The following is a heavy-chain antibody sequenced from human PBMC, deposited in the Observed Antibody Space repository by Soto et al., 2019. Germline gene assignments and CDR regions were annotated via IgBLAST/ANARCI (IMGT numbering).Heavy chain of an antibody. CDR2: IYYSGST. J-gene: IGHJ4*02. Sequence: PSETLSLTCTVSGGSVSSGSYYWSWIRQPPGKGLEWIGYIYYSGSTNYNPSLKSRVTISVDTSKNQFSLKLSSVTAADTAVYYCARASYGDFDYWGQGTLVTSPQ. CDR1: GGSVSSGSYY. D-gene: IGHD4-17*01. CDR3: ARASYGDFDY. V-gene: IGHV4-61*01.